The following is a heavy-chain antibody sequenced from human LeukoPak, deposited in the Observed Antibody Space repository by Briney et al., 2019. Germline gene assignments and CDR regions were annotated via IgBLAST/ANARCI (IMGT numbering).Heavy chain of an antibody. CDR3: ARGSKPGDCRDY. V-gene: IGHV4-4*07. D-gene: IGHD2-21*02. CDR1: GGSISSYY. CDR2: IYTSGST. Sequence: SETLSLTCTVSGGSISSYYWSWIRQPAGKGLEWIGHIYTSGSTNYNPSLKSQVTMSLDTSKNQFSLKLSSVTAADTAVYYCARGSKPGDCRDYWGQGTLVTVSS. J-gene: IGHJ4*02.